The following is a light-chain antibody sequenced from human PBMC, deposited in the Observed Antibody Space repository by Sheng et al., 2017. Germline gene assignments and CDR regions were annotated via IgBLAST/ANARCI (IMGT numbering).Light chain of an antibody. J-gene: IGKJ2*01. CDR3: QEKT. CDR2: GAS. V-gene: IGKV3-20*01. CDR1: QRIAGNY. Sequence: DIVLTQFPDTLSLSPGERASLSCRASQRIAGNYLAWYQQKTGQPPRLLIFGASRRAPGIAERFSGTGSGTDFTLTIDRLEPEDSAVYYCQEKTFGQGTKLQIK.